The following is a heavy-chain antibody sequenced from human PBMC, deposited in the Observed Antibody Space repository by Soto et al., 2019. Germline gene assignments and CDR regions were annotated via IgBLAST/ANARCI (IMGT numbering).Heavy chain of an antibody. J-gene: IGHJ4*02. CDR2: IKSKTDGGTT. CDR3: TTWKLYYYDSSGSEPPDY. Sequence: GGSLRLSCAASGFTFSNAWMNWVRQAPGKGLEWVGRIKSKTDGGTTDYAAPVKGRFTISRDDSKNTLYLQMNSLKTEDTAVYYCTTWKLYYYDSSGSEPPDYWGQGTLVTVSS. V-gene: IGHV3-15*07. CDR1: GFTFSNAW. D-gene: IGHD3-22*01.